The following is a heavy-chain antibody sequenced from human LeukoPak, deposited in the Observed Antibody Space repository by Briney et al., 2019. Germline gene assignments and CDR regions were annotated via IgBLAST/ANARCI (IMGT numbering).Heavy chain of an antibody. V-gene: IGHV4-39*01. Sequence: SETLSLTCTVSGGSISSSSYYWGWIGQPPGKGLAWIGSIYYSGSTYYNPSLKSRVTISVDTSKNQFSLKLSSVTAADTAVYYCASVLKHQLLYYFDYWGKGTLVTVSS. CDR2: IYYSGST. CDR1: GGSISSSSYY. D-gene: IGHD2-2*01. J-gene: IGHJ4*02. CDR3: ASVLKHQLLYYFDY.